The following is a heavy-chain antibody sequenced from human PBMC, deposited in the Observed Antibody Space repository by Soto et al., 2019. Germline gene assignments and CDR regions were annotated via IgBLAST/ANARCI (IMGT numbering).Heavy chain of an antibody. CDR3: ARDMGGELYYGMDV. J-gene: IGHJ6*02. V-gene: IGHV1-18*01. Sequence: GASVKVSCKASGYTFTSYDINWVRQATGQGLEWMGWISAYSGNTNYAQKLQGRVTMTTDTSTSTAYMELRSLRSDDTAVYYCARDMGGELYYGMDVWGQGTTVTVSS. CDR1: GYTFTSYD. D-gene: IGHD1-7*01. CDR2: ISAYSGNT.